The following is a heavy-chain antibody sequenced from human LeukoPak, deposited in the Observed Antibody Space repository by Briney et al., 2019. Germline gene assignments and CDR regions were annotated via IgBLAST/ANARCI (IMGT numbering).Heavy chain of an antibody. CDR2: IYYSGST. J-gene: IGHJ3*02. CDR1: GGSISSYY. D-gene: IGHD2-15*01. CDR3: ARDYPTRWCSGGSCPEGDAFDI. Sequence: PSETLSLTCTVSGGSISSYYWRWIRQPPGKGLEWIGYIYYSGSTNYNPSLKSRVTISVDTSKNQFSLKLSSVTAADTAVYYCARDYPTRWCSGGSCPEGDAFDIWGQGTMVTVSS. V-gene: IGHV4-59*01.